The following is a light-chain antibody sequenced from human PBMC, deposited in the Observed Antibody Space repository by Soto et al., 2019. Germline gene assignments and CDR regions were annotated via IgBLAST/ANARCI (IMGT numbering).Light chain of an antibody. J-gene: IGLJ2*01. CDR3: AAWDDSLSGVL. CDR1: SSNIGSNY. Sequence: QSVLTQSPSASEPPGQRVTISCSGNSSNIGSNYVFWYQQLPGAAPKLLIYRYSQRPAGVPDRFSGSKSGTSASLTISGLRSEDEADYYCAAWDDSLSGVLFGGGTKLTVL. V-gene: IGLV1-47*01. CDR2: RYS.